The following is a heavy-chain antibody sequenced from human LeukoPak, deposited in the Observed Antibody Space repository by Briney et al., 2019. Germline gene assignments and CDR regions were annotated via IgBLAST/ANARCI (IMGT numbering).Heavy chain of an antibody. CDR3: ARDLGEQWLEYFDY. CDR2: ISYDGSNK. CDR1: GFTFSSYA. J-gene: IGHJ4*02. V-gene: IGHV3-30-3*01. D-gene: IGHD6-19*01. Sequence: GGSLRLSCAASGFTFSSYAMHWVRQAPGKGLEWVAVISYDGSNKYYADSVKGRFTISRDNSKNTLYLQMNSLRAEDTAVYCCARDLGEQWLEYFDYWGQGTLVTVSS.